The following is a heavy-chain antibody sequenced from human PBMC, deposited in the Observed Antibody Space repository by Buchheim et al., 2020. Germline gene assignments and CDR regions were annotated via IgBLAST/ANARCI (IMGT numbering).Heavy chain of an antibody. D-gene: IGHD3-10*01. J-gene: IGHJ6*03. CDR1: GYTFTSYD. V-gene: IGHV1-8*01. CDR2: MNPNSGNT. CDR3: MVRGDNPYYYYYMDV. Sequence: QVQLVQSEAEVKKPGASVKVSCKASGYTFTSYDINWVRQATGQGLEWMGWMNPNSGNTGYAQKFQGRVPMTRTTSISTAYMELSSLRSEDTAVYYCMVRGDNPYYYYYMDVWGKGTT.